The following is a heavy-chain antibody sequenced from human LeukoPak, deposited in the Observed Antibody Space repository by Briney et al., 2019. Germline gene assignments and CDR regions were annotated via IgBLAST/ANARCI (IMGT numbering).Heavy chain of an antibody. D-gene: IGHD6-13*01. CDR3: ARRVPFRIAATGFDP. CDR2: ISAYNGNT. CDR1: GYTFTSYA. V-gene: IGHV1-18*01. Sequence: ASVRVSCKASGYTFTSYAISWVRQAPGQGLEWMGWISAYNGNTNYAQKLQGRVTMTTDTSKSTVYMELRSLRSEDTAVYYCARRVPFRIAATGFDPWGQGTLVTVSS. J-gene: IGHJ5*02.